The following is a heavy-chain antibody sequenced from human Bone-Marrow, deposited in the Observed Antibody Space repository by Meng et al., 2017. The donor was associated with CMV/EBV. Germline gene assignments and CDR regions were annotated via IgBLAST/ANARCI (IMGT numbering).Heavy chain of an antibody. V-gene: IGHV4-34*01. CDR2: INHSGST. CDR3: VTQEWRYGGGPDY. J-gene: IGHJ4*02. Sequence: GSLRLSCAVYGGSFSGYYWSWIRQPPGKGLEWIGEINHSGSTNYNPSLKSRVTISVDTSKNQFSLKLSSVTAADTAVYYCVTQEWRYGGGPDYWGQGTLVTVSS. D-gene: IGHD3-16*01. CDR1: GGSFSGYY.